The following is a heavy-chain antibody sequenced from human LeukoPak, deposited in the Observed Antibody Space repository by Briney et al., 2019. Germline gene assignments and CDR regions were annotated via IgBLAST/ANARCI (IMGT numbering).Heavy chain of an antibody. V-gene: IGHV4-38-2*02. CDR3: AGEGEGMTTTSGY. D-gene: IGHD4-17*01. Sequence: SETLSLTCTVSGYSISSGYYWGWIRQPPGKGLEWIGSIYHSGSTYYNPSLKSRVTISVDTSKNQFSLKLSSVTAADTAVYYCAGEGEGMTTTSGYWGQGTLVTVSS. CDR2: IYHSGST. J-gene: IGHJ4*02. CDR1: GYSISSGYY.